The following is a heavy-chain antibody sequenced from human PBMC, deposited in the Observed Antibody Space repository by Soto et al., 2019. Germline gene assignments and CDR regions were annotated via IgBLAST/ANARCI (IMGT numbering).Heavy chain of an antibody. J-gene: IGHJ4*02. Sequence: KLPETLSLTCTVSGGSISSSSYYWGWIRQPPGKGLEWIGSIYCSGSTYYNPSLKSRVTISVDTSKNQFSLKLSSVTAADTAVYYCASRTPTVTRIYYFDYWGQGTLVTVSS. CDR2: IYCSGST. CDR1: GGSISSSSYY. CDR3: ASRTPTVTRIYYFDY. V-gene: IGHV4-39*01. D-gene: IGHD4-17*01.